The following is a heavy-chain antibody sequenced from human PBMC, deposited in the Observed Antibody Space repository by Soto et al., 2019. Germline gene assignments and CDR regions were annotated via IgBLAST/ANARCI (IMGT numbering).Heavy chain of an antibody. Sequence: GGSLRLSCTASGFTFNNYDMSWVRQAPGKGLEWVSYISSSITTVYYADSVKGRFTISRDNAQNSLYLQMNSLRNEDTAVYYCPRHRRYAEFSLDYWGQGALVTVSS. CDR1: GFTFNNYD. CDR3: PRHRRYAEFSLDY. V-gene: IGHV3-48*02. CDR2: ISSSITTV. D-gene: IGHD3-10*01. J-gene: IGHJ4*02.